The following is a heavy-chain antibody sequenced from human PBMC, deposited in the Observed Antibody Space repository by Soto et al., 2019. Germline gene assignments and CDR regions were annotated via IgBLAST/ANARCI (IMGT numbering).Heavy chain of an antibody. V-gene: IGHV3-21*01. CDR2: ISSSSSYI. CDR1: GFTFSSYG. D-gene: IGHD6-13*01. J-gene: IGHJ4*02. CDR3: ARAAGVGSSWYESRSAIDY. Sequence: EVQLVESGGGLVKPGESLRLSCAASGFTFSSYGINWVRQAPGKGLEWVSSISSSSSYIYYADSVKGRFTISRDNAKNSLYLQMNSLTAEDTAVYYCARAAGVGSSWYESRSAIDYWGQGTLVTVSS.